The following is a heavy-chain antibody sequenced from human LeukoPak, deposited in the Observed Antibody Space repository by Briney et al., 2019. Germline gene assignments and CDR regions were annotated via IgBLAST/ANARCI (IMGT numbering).Heavy chain of an antibody. Sequence: SGTLSLTCAVSGGSISSGNWWSWVRQPPGKGLEWIGEIYHSGSTNYNPSLKSRVTMSVDKSKTQFSLKLTSVTAADTAVYYCARQSSSYSSSRIYPDAFDIWGQGTMVTVSS. J-gene: IGHJ3*02. D-gene: IGHD6-6*01. CDR1: GGSISSGNW. CDR3: ARQSSSYSSSRIYPDAFDI. V-gene: IGHV4-4*02. CDR2: IYHSGST.